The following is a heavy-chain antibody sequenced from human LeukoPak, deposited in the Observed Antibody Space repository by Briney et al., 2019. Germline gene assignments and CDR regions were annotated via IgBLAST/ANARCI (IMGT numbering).Heavy chain of an antibody. D-gene: IGHD2-2*01. Sequence: GGSLRLSCAASGFTFSSYGMSWVRQAPGKGLEWVSAISGSGGSTYYADSVKGRFTISRDNSKNTLYLQMNSLRAEDTAVYYCAKWGGYCSSTSCPGGYWGQGTLVTVSS. CDR3: AKWGGYCSSTSCPGGY. CDR2: ISGSGGST. J-gene: IGHJ4*02. V-gene: IGHV3-23*01. CDR1: GFTFSSYG.